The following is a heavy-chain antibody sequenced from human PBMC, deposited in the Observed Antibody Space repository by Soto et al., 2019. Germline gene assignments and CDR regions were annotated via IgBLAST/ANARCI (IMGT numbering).Heavy chain of an antibody. CDR1: GFTFSSYW. J-gene: IGHJ6*02. CDR3: ARDKSSSWSLYYYYYYGMDV. Sequence: GGSLRLSCAACGFTFSSYWMHWVRQAPGKGLVWVSRINSDGSSTSYADSVKGRFTISRDNAKNTLYLQMNSLRAEDTAVYYCARDKSSSWSLYYYYYYGMDVWGQGTTVTVSS. CDR2: INSDGSST. D-gene: IGHD6-13*01. V-gene: IGHV3-74*01.